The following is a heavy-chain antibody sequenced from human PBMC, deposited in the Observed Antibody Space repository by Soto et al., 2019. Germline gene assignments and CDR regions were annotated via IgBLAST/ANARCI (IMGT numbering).Heavy chain of an antibody. CDR3: ARQTWSWGLSGNWFDP. J-gene: IGHJ5*02. Sequence: SETLSLTCTVSGGSISSSSYYWGWIRQPPGKGLEWIGSIYYSGSTYYNPSLKSRVTISVDTSKNQFSLKLSSVTAADTAVYYCARQTWSWGLSGNWFDPWGQGTLVTVSS. V-gene: IGHV4-39*01. CDR1: GGSISSSSYY. CDR2: IYYSGST. D-gene: IGHD1-26*01.